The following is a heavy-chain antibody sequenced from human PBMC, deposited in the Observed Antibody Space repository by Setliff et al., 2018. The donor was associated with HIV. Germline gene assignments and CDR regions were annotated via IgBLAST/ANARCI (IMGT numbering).Heavy chain of an antibody. Sequence: SETLSLTCAVSGGSISSSNYYWVWIRQPPGKELEWIGSFYYSGSTYYNPSLKSRVTISLDTSKSQFSLKVGSVTAADTAVYYCAAKKSGDYPFNWGQGTLVTVSS. CDR2: FYYSGST. CDR3: AAKKSGDYPFN. D-gene: IGHD4-17*01. V-gene: IGHV4-39*07. J-gene: IGHJ4*02. CDR1: GGSISSSNYY.